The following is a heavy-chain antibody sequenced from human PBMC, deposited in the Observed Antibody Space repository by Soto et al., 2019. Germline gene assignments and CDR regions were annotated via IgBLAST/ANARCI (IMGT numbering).Heavy chain of an antibody. CDR3: ATAYYYDSSGYGGWFDP. J-gene: IGHJ5*02. D-gene: IGHD3-22*01. V-gene: IGHV4-4*02. CDR1: GGSISSSNW. Sequence: QVQLQESGPGLVKPSGTLSLTCAVSGGSISSSNWWSWVRQPPGKGLEWIGEIYHSGSTNYNPSLKSRVTISVDKSKNQFSLKLSSVTAADTAVYYCATAYYYDSSGYGGWFDPWGQGTLVTVSS. CDR2: IYHSGST.